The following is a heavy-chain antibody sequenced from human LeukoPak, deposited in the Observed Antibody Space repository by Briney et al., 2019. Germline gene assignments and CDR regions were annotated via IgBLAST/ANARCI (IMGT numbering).Heavy chain of an antibody. Sequence: ASVKVSCKASRYTFINYDINWVRQATGQGPEWMGWMSPSNGNAGSAQKFQGRITMTRDTSITTAYMELNSLRSDDTAVYYCARGPSGYDYGLLDNWGHGTLVTVSS. CDR1: RYTFINYD. CDR3: ARGPSGYDYGLLDN. J-gene: IGHJ4*01. D-gene: IGHD5-18*01. CDR2: MSPSNGNA. V-gene: IGHV1-8*01.